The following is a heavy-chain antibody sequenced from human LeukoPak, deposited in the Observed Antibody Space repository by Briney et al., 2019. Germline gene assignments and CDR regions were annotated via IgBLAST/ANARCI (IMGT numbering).Heavy chain of an antibody. CDR3: ARDKGYNYGYSMDY. V-gene: IGHV3-33*01. CDR2: IWYDGSNK. J-gene: IGHJ4*02. Sequence: GGSLRLSFAASGFTFSSYGMHWGRQAPGKGLGGGAVIWYDGSNKYYADSVKGRFTISRDNSKNTLYLQMNSLRAEDTAVYYCARDKGYNYGYSMDYWGQGTLVTVSS. D-gene: IGHD5-18*01. CDR1: GFTFSSYG.